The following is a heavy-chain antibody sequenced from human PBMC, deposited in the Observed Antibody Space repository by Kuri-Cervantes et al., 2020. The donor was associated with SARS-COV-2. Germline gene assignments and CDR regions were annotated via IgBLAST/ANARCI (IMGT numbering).Heavy chain of an antibody. J-gene: IGHJ6*03. D-gene: IGHD4-17*01. V-gene: IGHV4-4*07. CDR3: ARYTVTTFHYYMDV. Sequence: ESLKISCTVSGGSISSYYWSWIRQPAGKGLEWIGRIYTSGSTNYNPSLKSRVTMSVDTSKNQFSLKLSSVTAADTAVYYCARYTVTTFHYYMDVWGKGNTVTV. CDR1: GGSISSYY. CDR2: IYTSGST.